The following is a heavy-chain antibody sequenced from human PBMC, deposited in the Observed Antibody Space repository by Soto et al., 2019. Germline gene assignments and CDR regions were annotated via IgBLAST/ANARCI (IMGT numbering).Heavy chain of an antibody. V-gene: IGHV3-48*03. CDR3: ERDQEAGCLRPYFQGMDV. D-gene: IGHD2-8*01. CDR2: ISSSVSTI. CDR1: GFTVSSYE. Sequence: GGALSLSSATFGFTVSSYEMNWVRQAPGKGLEWVSYISSSVSTIYYADSVKGRFTISRDNAKNSLYLQMDSLRAEDTVGYYCERDQEAGCLRPYFQGMDVWGQGTTVT. J-gene: IGHJ6*02.